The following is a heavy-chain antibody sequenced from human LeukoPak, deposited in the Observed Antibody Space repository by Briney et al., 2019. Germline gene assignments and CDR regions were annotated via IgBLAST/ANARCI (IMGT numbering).Heavy chain of an antibody. CDR3: ARLSSLANIAARGRTWLDP. J-gene: IGHJ5*02. V-gene: IGHV4-59*01. D-gene: IGHD6-6*01. CDR2: VHHSGST. Sequence: SETLSLTCTVSGGSISSYYWTWIRQSPGKGLEWIGFVHHSGSTNYNPSFKSRVTISADTSNNHFSLRLTSVTAADTAVYYCARLSSLANIAARGRTWLDPWGQGSLVTVSS. CDR1: GGSISSYY.